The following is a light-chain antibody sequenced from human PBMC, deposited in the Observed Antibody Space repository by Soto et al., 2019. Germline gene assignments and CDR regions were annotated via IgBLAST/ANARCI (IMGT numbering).Light chain of an antibody. CDR2: DVS. CDR1: SSDVGGYNY. Sequence: QSLLTQPASVSGSPGQSIAISCTGTSSDVGGYNYVSWYQHHPGKAPTVMIYDVSNRPSGVSDRFSGSKSGNTASLTISGLQADDEADYYCSSYTSSSTYVFGTGTKVTVL. CDR3: SSYTSSSTYV. J-gene: IGLJ1*01. V-gene: IGLV2-14*03.